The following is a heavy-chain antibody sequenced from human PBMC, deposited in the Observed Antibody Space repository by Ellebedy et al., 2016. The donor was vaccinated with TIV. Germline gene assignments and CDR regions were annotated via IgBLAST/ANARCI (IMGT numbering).Heavy chain of an antibody. Sequence: AVSVKVSCKASGYTFTSYGISWVRQAPGQGLEWMGWISAYNGNTNYAQKLQGRVTMTTDTSTSTAYMELRSLRSDDTAVYYCARTDYYDSSGYPVGDLWGRGTLVTVSS. CDR2: ISAYNGNT. CDR3: ARTDYYDSSGYPVGDL. CDR1: GYTFTSYG. D-gene: IGHD3-22*01. J-gene: IGHJ2*01. V-gene: IGHV1-18*01.